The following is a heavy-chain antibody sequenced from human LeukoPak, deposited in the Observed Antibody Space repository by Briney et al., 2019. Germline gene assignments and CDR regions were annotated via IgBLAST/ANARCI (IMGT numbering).Heavy chain of an antibody. D-gene: IGHD3-22*01. V-gene: IGHV3-23*01. Sequence: PGGSLRLSCAASGFTFSSYAMSWVRQAPGKGLEWVSAISGSGGSTYYADSVKGRFTISRDNSKNTLYLQMNSLRAEDTAVYYCAKDPATMIVVVIPYYFDYWGQGTLVTVSS. CDR1: GFTFSSYA. J-gene: IGHJ4*02. CDR3: AKDPATMIVVVIPYYFDY. CDR2: ISGSGGST.